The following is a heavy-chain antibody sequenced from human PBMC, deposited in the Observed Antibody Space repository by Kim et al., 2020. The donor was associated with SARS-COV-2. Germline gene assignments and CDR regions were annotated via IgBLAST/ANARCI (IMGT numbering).Heavy chain of an antibody. Sequence: DGETIYAQKFQGRVTMTEDTSTDTAYMELSSLRSEDTAVYYCATLLVTDPWGQGALVTVSS. D-gene: IGHD2-21*02. J-gene: IGHJ5*02. CDR2: DGET. V-gene: IGHV1-24*01. CDR3: ATLLVTDP.